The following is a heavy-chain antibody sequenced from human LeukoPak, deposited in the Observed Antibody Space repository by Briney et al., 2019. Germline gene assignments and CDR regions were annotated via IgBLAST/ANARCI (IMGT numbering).Heavy chain of an antibody. CDR3: ARGGLLRDQGFDY. D-gene: IGHD3-22*01. Sequence: GGSLRLSCAASGFTFSSYGMSWVRQAPGKGLEWVSAISGSGGSTYYADSVKGRFTISRDDSKNTLYLQMNSLRAEDTAVYYCARGGLLRDQGFDYWGQGTLVTVSS. V-gene: IGHV3-23*01. CDR1: GFTFSSYG. J-gene: IGHJ4*02. CDR2: ISGSGGST.